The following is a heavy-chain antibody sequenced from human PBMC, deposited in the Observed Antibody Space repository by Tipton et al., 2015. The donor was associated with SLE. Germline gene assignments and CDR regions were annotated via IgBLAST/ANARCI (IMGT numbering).Heavy chain of an antibody. CDR1: GGSFGDDY. V-gene: IGHV4-34*01. CDR3: ARDPGDWGYDY. Sequence: TLSLTCAVYGGSFGDDYWSWIRQPPGKGLEWIGEINHSGGTNDNPSLKSRVTISVDTSKNQFSLKLTSVTAADTAVYYCARDPGDWGYDYWGQGTLVTVSS. CDR2: INHSGGT. D-gene: IGHD7-27*01. J-gene: IGHJ4*02.